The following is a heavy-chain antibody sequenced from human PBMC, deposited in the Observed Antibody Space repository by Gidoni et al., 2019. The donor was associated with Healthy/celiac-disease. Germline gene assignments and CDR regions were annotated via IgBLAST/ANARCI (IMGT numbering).Heavy chain of an antibody. Sequence: QVQLVQSGAEVTKPGASVKVSCQASGYTFTSYGFSWVRQAPGQGLEWMGWISAYNGNTNYAQKLQGRVTMTTDTSTSTAYMELRSLRSDDTAVYYCARDKKRAYSSSFTPKDYGMDVWGQGTTVTVSS. CDR3: ARDKKRAYSSSFTPKDYGMDV. D-gene: IGHD6-13*01. J-gene: IGHJ6*02. CDR1: GYTFTSYG. V-gene: IGHV1-18*01. CDR2: ISAYNGNT.